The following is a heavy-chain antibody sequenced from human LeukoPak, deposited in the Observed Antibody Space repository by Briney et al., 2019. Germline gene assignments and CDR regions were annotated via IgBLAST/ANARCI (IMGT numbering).Heavy chain of an antibody. J-gene: IGHJ5*02. V-gene: IGHV4-39*07. Sequence: SSETLSLTCTVSGGSISSSSYYWGWIRQPPGKGLEWIGSIYYSGSTYYNPSLKSRVTISVDTSKNQFSLKLSSVTAADTAVYYCARGIEGLLWFGLAYNWFDPWGQGTLVTVSS. CDR3: ARGIEGLLWFGLAYNWFDP. CDR1: GGSISSSSYY. D-gene: IGHD3-10*01. CDR2: IYYSGST.